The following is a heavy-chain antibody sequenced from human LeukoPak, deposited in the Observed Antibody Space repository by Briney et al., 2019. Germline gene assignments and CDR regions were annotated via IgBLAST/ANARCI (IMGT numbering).Heavy chain of an antibody. CDR1: GFTFSSYW. Sequence: GGSLTLSCAASGFTFSSYWMYWVRQAPGKGLVWVSRINSDGSSTSYADSVKGRFTISRDNAKNTLYLQMNRLTAEDTAMYYCARDRGYGDYWGQGTLVAVSS. V-gene: IGHV3-74*01. CDR3: ARDRGYGDY. CDR2: INSDGSST. J-gene: IGHJ4*02. D-gene: IGHD5-18*01.